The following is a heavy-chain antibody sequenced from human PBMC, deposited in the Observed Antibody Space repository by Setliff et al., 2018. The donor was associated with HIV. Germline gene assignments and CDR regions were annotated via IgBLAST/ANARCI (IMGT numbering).Heavy chain of an antibody. Sequence: GQRLEWIGEVSDGGTKYNPSLQGRATTSVDRSKNQFSLELRSVTAADTAVYYCVKEGRTSTVFDYWGQGVMVTVSS. CDR2: VSDGGT. CDR3: VKEGRTSTVFDY. D-gene: IGHD1-7*01. J-gene: IGHJ4*02. V-gene: IGHV4-4*02.